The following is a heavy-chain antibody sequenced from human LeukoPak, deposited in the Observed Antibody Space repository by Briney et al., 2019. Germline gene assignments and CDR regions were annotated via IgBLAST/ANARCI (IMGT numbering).Heavy chain of an antibody. CDR2: IIPIFGTA. Sequence: SVKVSCKASGGTFSSYANSWVRRAPGQGLEWMGGIIPIFGTANYAQKFQGRVTITADESTNTAYMELSSLRSEDTAVYYCAREYYDILTGYLDYWGQGTLVTVSS. V-gene: IGHV1-69*13. CDR1: GGTFSSYA. J-gene: IGHJ4*02. D-gene: IGHD3-9*01. CDR3: AREYYDILTGYLDY.